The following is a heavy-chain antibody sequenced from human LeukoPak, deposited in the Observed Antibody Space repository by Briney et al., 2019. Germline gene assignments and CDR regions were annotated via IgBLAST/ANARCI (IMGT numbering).Heavy chain of an antibody. V-gene: IGHV4-59*01. J-gene: IGHJ6*02. CDR3: ARDRARDFWSGYPWTYYYGMDV. D-gene: IGHD3-3*01. CDR2: IYYSGST. Sequence: SETLSLTCAVYGGSFSGYYWSWIRQPPGKGLEWIGYIYYSGSTNYNPSLKSRVTISVDTSKNQFSLKLSSVTAADTAVYYCARDRARDFWSGYPWTYYYGMDVWGQGTTVTVSS. CDR1: GGSFSGYY.